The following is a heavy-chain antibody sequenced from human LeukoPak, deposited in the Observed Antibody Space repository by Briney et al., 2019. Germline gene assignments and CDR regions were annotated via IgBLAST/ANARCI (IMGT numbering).Heavy chain of an antibody. CDR2: IFSSSTYM. Sequence: PGGSLRLSCAASGFTFNTYSMNWVRQAPGKGLEWVSFIFSSSTYMYYTDSVKGRFTISRDNAKNSLYLQMNSLRAEDTAVYYCARDLFRSTVTTYGYWGQGTLVTVSS. J-gene: IGHJ4*02. D-gene: IGHD4-17*01. CDR1: GFTFNTYS. V-gene: IGHV3-21*01. CDR3: ARDLFRSTVTTYGY.